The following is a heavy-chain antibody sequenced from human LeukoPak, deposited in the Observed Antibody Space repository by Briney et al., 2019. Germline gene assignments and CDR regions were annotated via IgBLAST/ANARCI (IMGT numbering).Heavy chain of an antibody. Sequence: ASVKVSCTASGYTFTDYYMHWVRQAPGQGLEGMGWINPNSGGTNYAQKFQGRVTITRDTSISTAYMELSRLRSDDTAVYCCARDKGGVVPAAIFFDPWGQGTLVTVSS. CDR1: GYTFTDYY. CDR2: INPNSGGT. V-gene: IGHV1-2*02. J-gene: IGHJ5*02. D-gene: IGHD2-2*01. CDR3: ARDKGGVVPAAIFFDP.